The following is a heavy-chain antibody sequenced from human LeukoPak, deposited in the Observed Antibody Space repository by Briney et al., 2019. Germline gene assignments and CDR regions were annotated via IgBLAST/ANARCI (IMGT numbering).Heavy chain of an antibody. CDR3: ARAQRYCDSSGYYRLLDY. V-gene: IGHV1-18*01. D-gene: IGHD3-22*01. CDR2: ISAYNGNT. J-gene: IGHJ4*02. Sequence: ASVKVSCKASGYTFTSYGISWVRQAPGQGLEWMGWISAYNGNTNYAQKLQGRVTMTTDTSTSTAYMELSRLRSDDTAVYYCARAQRYCDSSGYYRLLDYWGQGTLVTVSS. CDR1: GYTFTSYG.